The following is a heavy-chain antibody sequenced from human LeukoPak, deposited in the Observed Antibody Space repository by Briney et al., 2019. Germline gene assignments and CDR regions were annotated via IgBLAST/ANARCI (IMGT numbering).Heavy chain of an antibody. V-gene: IGHV3-23*01. D-gene: IGHD2-15*01. CDR3: AKEGFPQRYCSGGSCYNWFDP. J-gene: IGHJ5*02. CDR1: GFTFTTYA. CDR2: ISISGGNT. Sequence: PGGSLRLSCAASGFTFTTYAMAWVRQAPGKGLDWVSAISISGGNTYYSDSVKGRFTISRDNSKNTLYLQMNSLRAEDTAVYYCAKEGFPQRYCSGGSCYNWFDPWGQGTLVTVSS.